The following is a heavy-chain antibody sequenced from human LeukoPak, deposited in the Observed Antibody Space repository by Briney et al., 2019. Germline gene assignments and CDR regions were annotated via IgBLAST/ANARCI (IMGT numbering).Heavy chain of an antibody. V-gene: IGHV1-69*04. Sequence: SSVKVSCKASGGTFSSYASNWVRQAPGQGLEWMGRIIPILGIPNYAQKFQGRVTITADRSTSTAYMELSSLRSEDAAVYYCARVSYYDSSGYPEYFHHWGQGTLVTVSS. CDR2: IIPILGIP. CDR1: GGTFSSYA. J-gene: IGHJ1*01. D-gene: IGHD3-22*01. CDR3: ARVSYYDSSGYPEYFHH.